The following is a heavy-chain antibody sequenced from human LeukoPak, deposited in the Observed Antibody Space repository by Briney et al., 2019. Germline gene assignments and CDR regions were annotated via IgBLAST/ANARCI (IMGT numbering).Heavy chain of an antibody. V-gene: IGHV4-39*01. CDR3: ARQGDDSSDLRGAFDI. CDR2: IYYSGST. Sequence: SETLSLTCTVSGGSISSNNHYWAWIRQPPGKGLEWIGSIYYSGSTYYNPSLKSRITMSVDTSKNQFSLKLSSVTAADTAVYYCARQGDDSSDLRGAFDIWGQGTLVTVSP. D-gene: IGHD4-11*01. J-gene: IGHJ3*02. CDR1: GGSISSNNHY.